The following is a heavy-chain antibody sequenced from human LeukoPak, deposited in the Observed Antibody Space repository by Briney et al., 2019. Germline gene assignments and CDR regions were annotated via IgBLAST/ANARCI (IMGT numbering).Heavy chain of an antibody. D-gene: IGHD6-6*01. CDR3: ARRKAVRPDYFFDY. CDR1: GGSISNYY. CDR2: IYYCGSS. V-gene: IGHV4-59*08. J-gene: IGHJ4*02. Sequence: SETLSLTCPVSGGSISNYYWPWLRPPPAKGLEWIGYIYYCGSSNYNPSLKSRVTISLDTSKNQFSLNLTSVTAADTAVYYGARRKAVRPDYFFDYWGQGTLVSVSS.